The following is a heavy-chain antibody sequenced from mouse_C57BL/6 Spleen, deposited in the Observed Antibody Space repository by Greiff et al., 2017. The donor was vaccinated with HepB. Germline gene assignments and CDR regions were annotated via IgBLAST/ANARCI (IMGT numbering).Heavy chain of an antibody. CDR2: IYPGDGDT. Sequence: VQLQQSGPELVKPGASVKISCKASGYAFSSSWMNWVKQRPGKGLEWIGRIYPGDGDTNYNGKFKGKATLTADKSSSTAYMQLSSLTAEDSAVYFCANPIYYGYGWFAYWGQGTLVTVSA. J-gene: IGHJ3*01. D-gene: IGHD2-2*01. CDR3: ANPIYYGYGWFAY. CDR1: GYAFSSSW. V-gene: IGHV1-82*01.